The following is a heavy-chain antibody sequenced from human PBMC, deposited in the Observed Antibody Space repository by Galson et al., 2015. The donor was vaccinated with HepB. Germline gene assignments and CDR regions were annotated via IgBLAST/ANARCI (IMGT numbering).Heavy chain of an antibody. CDR2: ISYDGSNK. Sequence: SLRLSCAASGFTFSSYAMHWVRQAPGKGLEWVAVISYDGSNKYYADSVKGRFTISRDNSKNTLYLQMNSLRAEDTAVYYCARSGDIVGGVGPYDFWSGYYRVPDFDYWGQGTLVTVSS. J-gene: IGHJ4*02. V-gene: IGHV3-30-3*01. CDR3: ARSGDIVGGVGPYDFWSGYYRVPDFDY. CDR1: GFTFSSYA. D-gene: IGHD3-3*01.